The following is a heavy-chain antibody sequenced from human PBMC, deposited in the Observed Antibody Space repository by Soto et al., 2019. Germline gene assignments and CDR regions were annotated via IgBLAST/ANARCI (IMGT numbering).Heavy chain of an antibody. CDR1: GGSFSGYY. CDR3: ARGQCSSTTCKGLRFDY. V-gene: IGHV4-34*01. CDR2: INHSGNT. J-gene: IGHJ4*02. D-gene: IGHD2-2*01. Sequence: SETLSLTCAVHGGSFSGYYWGWIRQTPGKGLEWIGEINHSGNTNYNPSLKSRVTISIDTSKNQFSLKLYSVTAADTAVYYCARGQCSSTTCKGLRFDYWGQGAQVTVSS.